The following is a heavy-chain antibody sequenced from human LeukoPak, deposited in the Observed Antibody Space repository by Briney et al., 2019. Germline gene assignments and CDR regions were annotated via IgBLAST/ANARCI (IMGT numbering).Heavy chain of an antibody. D-gene: IGHD3-16*02. J-gene: IGHJ4*02. V-gene: IGHV3-23*01. Sequence: GGSLRLSCAASGFTFSSYAMSWVCQAPGQGPEWVSGISGHSDSTYHADSVKGRFTISRDNSKNTLYLQMNSLRAEDTAVYYCAGYVWGTYRYTNYWGQGTLVTVSS. CDR2: ISGHSDST. CDR3: AGYVWGTYRYTNY. CDR1: GFTFSSYA.